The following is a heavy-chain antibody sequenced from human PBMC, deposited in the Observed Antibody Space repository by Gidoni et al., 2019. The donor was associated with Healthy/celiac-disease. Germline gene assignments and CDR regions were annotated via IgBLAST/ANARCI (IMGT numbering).Heavy chain of an antibody. CDR2: INAGNGNT. CDR1: GVTFTSCA. J-gene: IGHJ6*03. V-gene: IGHV1-3*01. D-gene: IGHD2-2*01. CDR3: ARDGCSSTSCSHMDV. Sequence: QVQLVQSGAEVTKPGPSVTVSCKASGVTFTSCATPWARQDPGRRREWMGWINAGNGNTKYSQKFQGRVTITRDTSASTAYMELSSLRSEDTAVYYCARDGCSSTSCSHMDVWGKGTTVTVSS.